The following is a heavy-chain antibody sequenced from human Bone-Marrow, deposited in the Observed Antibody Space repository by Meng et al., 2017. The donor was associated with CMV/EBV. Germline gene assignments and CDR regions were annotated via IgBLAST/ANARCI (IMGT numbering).Heavy chain of an antibody. CDR1: GGYFSSYV. CDR2: IIPIFGTI. Sequence: SVKVSCKASGGYFSSYVISWMRQAPGQGLEWMGGIIPIFGTINYAERFQGRVTINADASTSTAYMELSSLTSEDTAVYYCARGGYCSGSSCYSVYYSYGLDVWGQGTTVTVSS. CDR3: ARGGYCSGSSCYSVYYSYGLDV. D-gene: IGHD2-15*01. V-gene: IGHV1-69*13. J-gene: IGHJ6*02.